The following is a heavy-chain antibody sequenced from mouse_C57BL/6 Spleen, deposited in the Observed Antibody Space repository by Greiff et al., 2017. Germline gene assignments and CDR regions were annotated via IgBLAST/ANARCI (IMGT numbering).Heavy chain of an antibody. D-gene: IGHD2-13*01. CDR3: AREGDPYYFDY. CDR2: IDPSDSET. V-gene: IGHV1-52*01. Sequence: VQLQQPGAELVRPGSSVKLSCKASGYTFTSYWMHWVKQRPIQGLEWIGNIDPSDSETHYNQKFKDKATLTVDKSSSTAYMQLSSLTSEDSAVYYCAREGDPYYFDYWGQGTTLTVSS. J-gene: IGHJ2*01. CDR1: GYTFTSYW.